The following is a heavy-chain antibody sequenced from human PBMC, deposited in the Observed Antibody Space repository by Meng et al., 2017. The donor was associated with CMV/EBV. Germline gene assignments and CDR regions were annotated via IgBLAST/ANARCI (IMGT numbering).Heavy chain of an antibody. V-gene: IGHV3-15*01. Sequence: GGSLRLSCAASGFTFSNAWMSWVRQAPGKGLEWVGRIKSKTDGGTTDYAAPVKGRFTISRDDSKNTLYLQMNSLKTEDTAVYYCTTGERAAGHYYYYYGMDVWGQGTTVTVSS. J-gene: IGHJ6*02. CDR2: IKSKTDGGTT. CDR1: GFTFSNAW. CDR3: TTGERAAGHYYYYYGMDV. D-gene: IGHD6-13*01.